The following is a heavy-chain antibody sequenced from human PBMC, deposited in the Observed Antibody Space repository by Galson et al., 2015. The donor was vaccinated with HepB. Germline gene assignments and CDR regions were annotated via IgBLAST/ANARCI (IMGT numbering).Heavy chain of an antibody. CDR1: GFTFSSYS. J-gene: IGHJ4*02. CDR2: ISSSSSYI. V-gene: IGHV3-21*01. Sequence: SLRLSCAASGFTFSSYSMNWVRQAPGKGLEWVSSISSSSSYIYYADSVKGRFTISRDNAKNSLYLQMNSLRAEDTAVYYCARAKKYGPEGDDYWGQGTLVTVSS. D-gene: IGHD3-16*01. CDR3: ARAKKYGPEGDDY.